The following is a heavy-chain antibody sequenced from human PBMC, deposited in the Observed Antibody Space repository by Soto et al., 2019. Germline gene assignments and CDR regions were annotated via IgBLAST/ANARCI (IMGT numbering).Heavy chain of an antibody. CDR3: ASQYYYYSSGSQTFDY. Sequence: SDTLSLTCTVSGGSISIYYWNWIGQRPGKGLEWIGDIYYGGGTNYNPSLKSRVTLSVDTSKSQFSLKLSSVTAADTAVYYCASQYYYYSSGSQTFDYWGQGTQVTVSS. J-gene: IGHJ4*02. V-gene: IGHV4-59*01. CDR2: IYYGGGT. CDR1: GGSISIYY. D-gene: IGHD3-22*01.